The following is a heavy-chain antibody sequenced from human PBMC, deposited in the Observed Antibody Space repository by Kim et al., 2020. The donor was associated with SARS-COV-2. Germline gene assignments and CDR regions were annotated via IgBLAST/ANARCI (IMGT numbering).Heavy chain of an antibody. V-gene: IGHV4-4*02. J-gene: IGHJ5*02. D-gene: IGHD3-22*01. Sequence: SETLSLTCAVSGGSISSSNWWSWVRQPPGKGLEWIGEIYHSGSTNYNPSLKSRVTISVDKSKNQFSLKLSSVTAADTAVYYCARGPYYYDSSGYYSDYNWFDPWGQGTLVTVSS. CDR1: GGSISSSNW. CDR3: ARGPYYYDSSGYYSDYNWFDP. CDR2: IYHSGST.